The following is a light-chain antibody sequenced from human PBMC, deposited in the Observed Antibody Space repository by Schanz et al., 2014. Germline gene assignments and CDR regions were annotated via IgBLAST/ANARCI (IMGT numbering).Light chain of an antibody. J-gene: IGLJ2*01. V-gene: IGLV2-14*01. CDR3: SSFASGTTFVI. Sequence: QSALTQPASVSGSPGQSITISCTGTSSDVGGYNYVSWYQQYPGKAPKLIIYDVSNRPSGVSDRFSGSRSANTASLTVSGLQAEDEADYYCSSFASGTTFVIFGGGTKLTVL. CDR1: SSDVGGYNY. CDR2: DVS.